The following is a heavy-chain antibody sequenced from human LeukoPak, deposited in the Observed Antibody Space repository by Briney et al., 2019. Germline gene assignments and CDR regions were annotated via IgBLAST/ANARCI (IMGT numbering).Heavy chain of an antibody. V-gene: IGHV3-74*01. CDR1: GFTFSTNW. CDR3: ASGGRVGDIFDI. Sequence: PGGSLRLSCAASGFTFSTNWMYWVRQAPGKGLVWDSRINSDGRSMGYADSVKGRFTISRDNAYNTLYMQMNSLRAEDTALYYCASGGRVGDIFDIWGQGTMVRVSS. D-gene: IGHD2-15*01. J-gene: IGHJ3*02. CDR2: INSDGRSM.